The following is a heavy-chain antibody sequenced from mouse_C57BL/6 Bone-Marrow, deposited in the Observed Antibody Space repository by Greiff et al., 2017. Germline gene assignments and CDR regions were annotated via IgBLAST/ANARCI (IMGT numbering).Heavy chain of an antibody. CDR1: GFTFSSYA. CDR3: TRLRRGRPYYFDY. V-gene: IGHV5-9-1*02. Sequence: EVKVEESGEGLVKPGGSLKLSCAASGFTFSSYAMSWVRQTPEKRLEWVAYISSGGDYIYYADTVKGRFTISRDNARNTLYLQMSSLKSEDTAMYYCTRLRRGRPYYFDYWGQGTTLTVSS. J-gene: IGHJ2*01. D-gene: IGHD2-12*01. CDR2: ISSGGDYI.